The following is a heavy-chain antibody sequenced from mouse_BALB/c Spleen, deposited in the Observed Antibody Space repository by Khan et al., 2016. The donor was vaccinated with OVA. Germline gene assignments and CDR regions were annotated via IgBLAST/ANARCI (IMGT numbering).Heavy chain of an antibody. D-gene: IGHD2-14*01. J-gene: IGHJ3*01. CDR2: INPNTGNT. CDR1: GYSFTGYY. V-gene: IGHV1-26*01. Sequence: VQLKQSGPDLVKPGASVKMSCKASGYSFTGYYMNWVKQSHGKSLECIGRINPNTGNTNYNQKFKGKVVFIVDTSSSTVYMELRSLTSEDSAVYYCARWYDFFAYWGQGTLVTVSA. CDR3: ARWYDFFAY.